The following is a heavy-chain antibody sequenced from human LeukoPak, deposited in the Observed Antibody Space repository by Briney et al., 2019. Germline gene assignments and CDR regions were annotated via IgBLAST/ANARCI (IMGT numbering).Heavy chain of an antibody. CDR3: ARIAIKYYDSSGYLDY. J-gene: IGHJ4*02. V-gene: IGHV1-69*13. Sequence: ASVKVSCKASGYTFTSYDINWVRQAPGQGLEWMGGIIPIFGTANYAQKFQGRVTVTADESTSTAYMELSSLRSEDTAVYYCARIAIKYYDSSGYLDYWGQGTLVTVSS. CDR2: IIPIFGTA. D-gene: IGHD3-22*01. CDR1: GYTFTSYD.